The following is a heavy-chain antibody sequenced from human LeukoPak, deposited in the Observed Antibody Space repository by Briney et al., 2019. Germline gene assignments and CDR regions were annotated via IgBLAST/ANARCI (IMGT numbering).Heavy chain of an antibody. D-gene: IGHD3-22*01. CDR3: AVDSSDFTTFDY. Sequence: ASVKVSCKASGYTFTSYAMHWVRQAPGQRLEWMGWINAGNGNTKYSQKFQGRVTITRDTSASTAYMELSSLRSEDTAVYYCAVDSSDFTTFDYWGQGTLVTVSS. J-gene: IGHJ4*02. V-gene: IGHV1-3*01. CDR1: GYTFTSYA. CDR2: INAGNGNT.